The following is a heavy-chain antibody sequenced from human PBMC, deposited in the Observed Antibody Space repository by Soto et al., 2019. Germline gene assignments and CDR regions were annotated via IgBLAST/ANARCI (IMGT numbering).Heavy chain of an antibody. CDR2: IYYSGST. D-gene: IGHD5-12*01. CDR1: GGSISSYY. V-gene: IGHV4-59*01. J-gene: IGHJ6*02. CDR3: ARVGGYDFYYYYGMDV. Sequence: SETLSLTCTVSGGSISSYYWSWIRQHPGKGLEWIGYIYYSGSTNYNPSLKSRVTISVDTSKNQFSLKLSSVTAADTAVYYCARVGGYDFYYYYGMDVWGQGTTVTVSS.